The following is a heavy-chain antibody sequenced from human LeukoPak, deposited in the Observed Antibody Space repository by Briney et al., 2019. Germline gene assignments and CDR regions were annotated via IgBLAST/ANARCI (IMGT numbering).Heavy chain of an antibody. V-gene: IGHV1-2*02. CDR3: ARDSITMVRGDPYNWFDS. D-gene: IGHD3-10*01. CDR2: INPNSGGT. CDR1: GYTFTGYY. J-gene: IGHJ5*01. Sequence: GASVKVSCKASGYTFTGYYMHWVRQAPGQGLEWMGWINPNSGGTNYAQKFQGRVTMTRDTSISTAYMELSRLRSDDTAVYYCARDSITMVRGDPYNWFDSWGQGTLVTVSS.